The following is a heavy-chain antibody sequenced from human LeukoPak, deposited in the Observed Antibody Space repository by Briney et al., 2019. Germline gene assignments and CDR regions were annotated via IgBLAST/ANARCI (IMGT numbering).Heavy chain of an antibody. Sequence: PGGSLRLSCAASGFIFSNYAMSWVRQAPGKGLEWVSAIDSTGAYTWYADSVKGRFTTSKDSSKTILYLQMNSLRAEDAAVYFCAKGSAAGRPYYFDYWGRGTLVTVSS. J-gene: IGHJ4*02. V-gene: IGHV3-23*01. D-gene: IGHD6-25*01. CDR2: IDSTGAYT. CDR3: AKGSAAGRPYYFDY. CDR1: GFIFSNYA.